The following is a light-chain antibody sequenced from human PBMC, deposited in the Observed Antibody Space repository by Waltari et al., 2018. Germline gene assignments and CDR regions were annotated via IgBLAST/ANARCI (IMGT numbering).Light chain of an antibody. V-gene: IGKV3-20*01. Sequence: EIVLTQSPRTLSLSPGERATPSCRASQSVSNNSLNGYQQKPGQAHSLLIYGASRRATGIPDRFSGSGSGTDFTLTISRLEPEDFAVYYCQQYDSIVLTFGGGTKVEI. CDR1: QSVSNNS. CDR3: QQYDSIVLT. CDR2: GAS. J-gene: IGKJ4*01.